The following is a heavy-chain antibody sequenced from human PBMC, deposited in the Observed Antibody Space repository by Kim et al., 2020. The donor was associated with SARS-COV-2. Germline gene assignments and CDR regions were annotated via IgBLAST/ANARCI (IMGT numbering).Heavy chain of an antibody. D-gene: IGHD1-26*01. V-gene: IGHV3-33*01. Sequence: GGSLRLSCAASGFTFSSYGMHWVRQAPGKGLEWVAVIWYDGSNKYYADSVKGRFTISRDNSKNTLYLQMNSLRVEDTAVYYCAGDRSVGATSSRYFDYWGQGTLVTVSS. CDR1: GFTFSSYG. CDR2: IWYDGSNK. CDR3: AGDRSVGATSSRYFDY. J-gene: IGHJ4*02.